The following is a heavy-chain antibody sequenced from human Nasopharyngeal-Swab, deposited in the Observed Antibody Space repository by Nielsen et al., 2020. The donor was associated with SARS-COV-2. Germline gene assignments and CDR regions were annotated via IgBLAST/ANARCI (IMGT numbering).Heavy chain of an antibody. Sequence: GESLKISCAASGFSFSNHGLSWVRQAPGRGPEWVATILRDGQRYYVGSVKGRFTISRDNAEDSLYLQMTSLRVEDTAVYYCARDVYGCNDYWGQGTLVTVSS. CDR3: ARDVYGCNDY. J-gene: IGHJ4*02. V-gene: IGHV3-7*01. D-gene: IGHD4-23*01. CDR2: ILRDGQR. CDR1: GFSFSNHG.